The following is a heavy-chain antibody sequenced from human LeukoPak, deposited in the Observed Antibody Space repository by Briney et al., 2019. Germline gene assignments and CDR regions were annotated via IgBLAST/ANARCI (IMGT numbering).Heavy chain of an antibody. J-gene: IGHJ4*02. CDR3: ARDQGHCSSTSCYSVDY. Sequence: GGSLRLSCAASGFTFSSYGMHWVRQAPGKGLEWVSVIYSGGSTYYADSVKGRFTISRDNSKNTLYLQMNSLRAEDTAVYYCARDQGHCSSTSCYSVDYWGQGTLVTVSS. V-gene: IGHV3-53*01. CDR1: GFTFSSYG. D-gene: IGHD2-2*01. CDR2: IYSGGST.